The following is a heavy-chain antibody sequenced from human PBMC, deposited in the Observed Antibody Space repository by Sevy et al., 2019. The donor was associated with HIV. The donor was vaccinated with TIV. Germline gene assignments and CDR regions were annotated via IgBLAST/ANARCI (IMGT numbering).Heavy chain of an antibody. CDR1: GGSISSSSYY. V-gene: IGHV4-39*02. J-gene: IGHJ6*02. D-gene: IGHD3-10*01. CDR2: IYYSGST. Sequence: SETLSLTCTVSGGSISSSSYYWGWIRQPPGKGLDWIGSIYYSGSTYYNPSLKSRVTISVDTSKNQFSLKLSSVTAADTAVYYCARELVTMVRGVEEDYYYYYGMDVWGQGTTVTVSS. CDR3: ARELVTMVRGVEEDYYYYYGMDV.